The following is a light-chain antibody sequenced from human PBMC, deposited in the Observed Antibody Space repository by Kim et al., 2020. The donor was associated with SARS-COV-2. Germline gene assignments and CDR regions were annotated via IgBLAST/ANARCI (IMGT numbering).Light chain of an antibody. CDR3: QQYHDSSST. V-gene: IGKV3-20*01. J-gene: IGKJ1*01. CDR2: GTS. CDR1: QSVRSGS. Sequence: PGEGATVSCRASQSVRSGSVAWYQQKPGQTPRLLIYGTSNMATGIPDRFSGSGSGTDFTLTITRLEPEDFAVYYCQQYHDSSSTFGQGTKVDIK.